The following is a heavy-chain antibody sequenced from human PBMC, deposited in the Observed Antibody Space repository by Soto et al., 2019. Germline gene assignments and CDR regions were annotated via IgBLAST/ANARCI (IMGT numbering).Heavy chain of an antibody. CDR2: ISGGGGST. D-gene: IGHD2-15*01. CDR3: AKAKDCSGGSCYSRWFDP. J-gene: IGHJ5*02. Sequence: GGSLRLSCAASGFTFSGYAMSWVRQAPAKGLEWVSAISGGGGSTYYADSVKGRFTISRGNSKNTLYLQMNSLRAEDTAVYYCAKAKDCSGGSCYSRWFDPWGQGTLVTVSS. V-gene: IGHV3-23*01. CDR1: GFTFSGYA.